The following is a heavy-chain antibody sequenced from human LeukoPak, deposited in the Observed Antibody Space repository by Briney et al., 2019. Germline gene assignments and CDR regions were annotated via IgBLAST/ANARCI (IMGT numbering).Heavy chain of an antibody. J-gene: IGHJ4*02. D-gene: IGHD1-26*01. CDR1: GFTFSTYW. CDR2: IKETGSER. Sequence: GGSLRLSCAASGFTFSTYWMTWVRQAPGKGLEWVANIKETGSERNYVDSVKGRFTISRDNAQNTLLLQMDSLRVEDTAVYYCVRHTRRSPGDYWGQGTLVTVST. V-gene: IGHV3-7*01. CDR3: VRHTRRSPGDY.